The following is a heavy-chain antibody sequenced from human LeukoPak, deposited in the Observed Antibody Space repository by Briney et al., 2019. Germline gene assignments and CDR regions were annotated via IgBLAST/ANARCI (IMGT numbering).Heavy chain of an antibody. V-gene: IGHV4-30-4*01. Sequence: SETLSLTCTVSGGSLSSDYYWSWIRQPPGKGLEWIGYIYYTGSTYYNPSLKSRVTISVDTSKNQFSLKLTSVTAADTAVYYCARLTLVRGLHIVVDAFDIWGQGTLVTVSS. J-gene: IGHJ3*02. CDR1: GGSLSSDYY. CDR3: ARLTLVRGLHIVVDAFDI. CDR2: IYYTGST. D-gene: IGHD3-10*01.